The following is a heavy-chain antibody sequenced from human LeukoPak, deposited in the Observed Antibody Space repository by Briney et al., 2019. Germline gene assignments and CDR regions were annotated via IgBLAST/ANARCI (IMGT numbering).Heavy chain of an antibody. CDR3: ARESTYYDSTDYSQGDAFDI. D-gene: IGHD3-22*01. J-gene: IGHJ3*02. V-gene: IGHV1-2*02. Sequence: ASVKVSCKASGYTFPAYFMNWVRQAPGQGLEWMGRINPNSGSTNYAQKFQGRVTMTRDTSISTAYMELSRLKSDDTAVYYCARESTYYDSTDYSQGDAFDIWGQGTMVTVSS. CDR2: INPNSGST. CDR1: GYTFPAYF.